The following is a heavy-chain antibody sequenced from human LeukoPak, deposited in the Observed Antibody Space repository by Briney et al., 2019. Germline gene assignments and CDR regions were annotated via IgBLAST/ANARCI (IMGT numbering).Heavy chain of an antibody. CDR2: ISGSGGST. D-gene: IGHD2-2*01. V-gene: IGHV3-23*01. CDR3: AKPHPLSYCSSTSCYSNYFDY. Sequence: GGSLRLSCAASGFNFSSYAMSWVRQAPGKGLEWVSAISGSGGSTYYADSVKGRFTISRDNSKNTLYLQMNSLRAEDTAVYYCAKPHPLSYCSSTSCYSNYFDYWGQGTLVTVSS. J-gene: IGHJ4*02. CDR1: GFNFSSYA.